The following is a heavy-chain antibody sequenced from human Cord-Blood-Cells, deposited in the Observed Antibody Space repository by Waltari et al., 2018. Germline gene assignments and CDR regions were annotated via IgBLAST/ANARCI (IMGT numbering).Heavy chain of an antibody. V-gene: IGHV4-38-2*01. CDR1: GYSISSGYY. CDR2: IYHSGGT. J-gene: IGHJ4*02. CDR3: ARYSGGFDY. Sequence: QVQLQESGPGLVKPSETLSLTCAVSGYSISSGYYWGWIRQPPGKGLEWIGSIYHSGGTYYNPSLKSRVTISVDTSKNQFSLKLSSVTAADTAVYYCARYSGGFDYWGQGTLVTVSS. D-gene: IGHD3-16*01.